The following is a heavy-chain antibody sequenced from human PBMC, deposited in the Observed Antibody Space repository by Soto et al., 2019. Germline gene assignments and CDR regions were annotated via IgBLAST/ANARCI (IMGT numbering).Heavy chain of an antibody. V-gene: IGHV2-5*02. CDR3: AHRFQAEYFQH. Sequence: QITLKESGPTLLKPTQTLTLTCTFSGFSLSTRAVGVGWLRQPPGKALEWLALIYWDDDRLYSPSLKSRLTTTKDTSKNLVVLTMTNMAAVDTGTSYGAHRFQAEYFQHWGQGTLVTVSS. CDR2: IYWDDDR. J-gene: IGHJ1*01. CDR1: GFSLSTRAVG.